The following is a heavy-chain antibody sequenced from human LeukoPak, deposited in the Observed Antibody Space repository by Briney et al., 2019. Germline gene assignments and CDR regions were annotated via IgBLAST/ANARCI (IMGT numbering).Heavy chain of an antibody. CDR3: ARGQWELPLYWYYYGMDV. V-gene: IGHV4-34*01. CDR1: GGSFSGYY. D-gene: IGHD1-26*01. J-gene: IGHJ6*02. Sequence: SETLSLTCAVYGGSFSGYYWSWIRQPPGKGLEWIGEINHSGSTNYNPSLKSRVTISVDTSKNQFSLKLSSVTAADTAVYYCARGQWELPLYWYYYGMDVWGQGITVTVSS. CDR2: INHSGST.